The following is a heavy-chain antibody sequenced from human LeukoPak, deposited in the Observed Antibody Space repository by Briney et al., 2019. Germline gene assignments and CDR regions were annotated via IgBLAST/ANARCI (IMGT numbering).Heavy chain of an antibody. CDR2: ISGSCGST. J-gene: IGHJ4*02. Sequence: GGSLRLSCAASGFTFSSYAMSWVRQAPGKGLEWVSAISGSCGSTYYADSVRARFTISRDNSKNTLYLQMNSLRGDDTAVYYCAKAPARSYYYDSSGYYYPRYWGQGTLVTVSS. CDR3: AKAPARSYYYDSSGYYYPRY. V-gene: IGHV3-23*01. CDR1: GFTFSSYA. D-gene: IGHD3-22*01.